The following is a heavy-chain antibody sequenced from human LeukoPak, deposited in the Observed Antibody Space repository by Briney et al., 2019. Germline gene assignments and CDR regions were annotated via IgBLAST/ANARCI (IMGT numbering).Heavy chain of an antibody. V-gene: IGHV1-18*01. CDR3: ARDHRSDYGQFYYFDY. J-gene: IGHJ4*02. Sequence: ASVKVSCKASGYTFTSYGIRWVRQAPGQGLEWMGWISAYNGNTNYAQKLQGRVTMTTDTSTSTAYMELRSLRSDDTAVYYCARDHRSDYGQFYYFDYWGQGTLVTVSS. CDR2: ISAYNGNT. CDR1: GYTFTSYG. D-gene: IGHD4-17*01.